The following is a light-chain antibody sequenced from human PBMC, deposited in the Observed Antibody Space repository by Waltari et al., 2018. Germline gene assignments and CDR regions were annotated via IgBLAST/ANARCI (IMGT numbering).Light chain of an antibody. V-gene: IGLV3-21*04. CDR3: LVWDSSTDHSWV. CDR2: YDP. CDR1: KLVYNI. Sequence: SYVLTQPPSVSVAPGETARITCGGDKLVYNIVHWYQQRPGQAPVLVISYDPDRPSGIPERFAGSKSGNTATLTIIRVEAGDAADYYCLVWDSSTDHSWVFGGGTRLTVL. J-gene: IGLJ3*02.